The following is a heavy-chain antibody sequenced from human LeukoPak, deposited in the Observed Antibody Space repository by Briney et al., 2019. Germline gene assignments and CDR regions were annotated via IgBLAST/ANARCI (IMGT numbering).Heavy chain of an antibody. Sequence: SVRVSCKASGGTFSTYAISWVRQAPGQGLEWMGRIIPVLGVANYAQKFQGRVTISADKSTSTAYMEVSSLRSEDTAVYYCATGIGTLWSGYYHDFWGQGTLVTVSS. CDR3: ATGIGTLWSGYYHDF. CDR2: IIPVLGVA. V-gene: IGHV1-69*04. CDR1: GGTFSTYA. J-gene: IGHJ4*02. D-gene: IGHD3-3*01.